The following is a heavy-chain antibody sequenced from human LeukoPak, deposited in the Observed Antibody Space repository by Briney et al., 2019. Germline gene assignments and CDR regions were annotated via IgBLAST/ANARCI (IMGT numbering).Heavy chain of an antibody. CDR3: ARYSGSYYYFDY. V-gene: IGHV2-70*11. Sequence: SGPTLVNPTPTLTLTCTFSGFSLSTSGMCVSWIRQPPGKALEWLACIDWDDDKYYSTSLKTRLTISKDTSKNQVVLTMTNMDPVDTATYYCARYSGSYYYFDYWGQGTLVTVSS. CDR2: IDWDDDK. J-gene: IGHJ4*02. D-gene: IGHD1-26*01. CDR1: GFSLSTSGMC.